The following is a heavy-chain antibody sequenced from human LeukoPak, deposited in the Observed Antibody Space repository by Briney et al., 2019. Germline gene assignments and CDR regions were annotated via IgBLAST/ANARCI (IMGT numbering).Heavy chain of an antibody. CDR3: AKDEHQMLDY. CDR1: GFTFSSYA. J-gene: IGHJ4*02. CDR2: ISGNGGRT. V-gene: IGHV3-23*01. D-gene: IGHD2-2*01. Sequence: PGGSLRLSCAASGFTFSSYAMNWVRQAPGKGLEWVSTISGNGGRTYYADSVKGRFTISRDNSKNTLYLQMNSLRAEDTAVYYCAKDEHQMLDYWGQGTLVTVSS.